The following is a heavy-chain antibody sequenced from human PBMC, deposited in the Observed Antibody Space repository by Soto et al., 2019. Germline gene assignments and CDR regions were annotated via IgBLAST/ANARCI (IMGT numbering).Heavy chain of an antibody. CDR3: AKDLRIAAAGTAEYFQH. J-gene: IGHJ1*01. D-gene: IGHD6-13*01. CDR2: ISGNGGST. CDR1: RFTFSNYA. Sequence: PGGSLRLSCAASRFTFSNYAMSWVRQAPGKGLEWVSSISGNGGSTYYADSVKGRFTISRDNSKNTLYLQMNSLRAEDTAVYYCAKDLRIAAAGTAEYFQHWGQGTLVTVSS. V-gene: IGHV3-23*01.